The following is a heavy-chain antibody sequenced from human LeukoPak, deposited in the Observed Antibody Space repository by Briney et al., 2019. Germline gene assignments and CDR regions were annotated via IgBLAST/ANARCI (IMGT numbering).Heavy chain of an antibody. D-gene: IGHD2-2*02. CDR3: AALYQDY. J-gene: IGHJ4*02. Sequence: GGSLRLSCAASGFTFCSNWMSWLRQAPGKGLEWVANIKQDESEKYYVDSVKGRFTISRDNAKNSLYLQMNSLRAEDTAMYYCAALYQDYWGQGTLVTVSS. V-gene: IGHV3-7*01. CDR1: GFTFCSNW. CDR2: IKQDESEK.